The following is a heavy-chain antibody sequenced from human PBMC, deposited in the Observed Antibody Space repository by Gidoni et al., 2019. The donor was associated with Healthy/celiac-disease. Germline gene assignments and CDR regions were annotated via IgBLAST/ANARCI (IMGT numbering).Heavy chain of an antibody. CDR2: IYYSGTT. J-gene: IGHJ4*02. CDR1: GGSISSYY. V-gene: IGHV4-59*08. D-gene: IGHD5-12*01. Sequence: QAQLQESRLGLMKPAKTMSLTRTASGGSISSYYWRWFRQPPWKGLAWIGFIYYSGTTNYNPSLTRRVTISVATSKNQFSLKLSSVPAADTAVYYCARQSGSWFPLLDYWGQGTLVTVSS. CDR3: ARQSGSWFPLLDY.